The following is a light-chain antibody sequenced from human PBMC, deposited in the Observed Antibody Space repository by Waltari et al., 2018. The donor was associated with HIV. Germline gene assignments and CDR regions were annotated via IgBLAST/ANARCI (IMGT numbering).Light chain of an antibody. CDR2: DVT. Sequence: QSALTQPRSVSGSPGQSVTISCTGTSSDVGGYTFVSWYQHHPGKAPKLVISDVTNWPSGVPDRFSGSKSGNTASLTISGLQAEDEADYYCCSYSGSGTLYVFGTGTEVTVL. V-gene: IGLV2-11*01. J-gene: IGLJ1*01. CDR3: CSYSGSGTLYV. CDR1: SSDVGGYTF.